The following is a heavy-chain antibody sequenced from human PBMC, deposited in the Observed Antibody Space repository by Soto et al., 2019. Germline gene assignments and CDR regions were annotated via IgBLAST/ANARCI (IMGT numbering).Heavy chain of an antibody. D-gene: IGHD3-10*01. Sequence: GGSLRLSCAASGFTVSSNYMSWVRQAPGKGLEWVAVIWYDGSNKYYADSVKGRFTTSRDNSKNTLYLQMNSLRAEDTAVYYCARVRVYYGSGSQGLYYYYYGMDVWGQGTTVTVSS. J-gene: IGHJ6*02. V-gene: IGHV3-33*08. CDR2: IWYDGSNK. CDR3: ARVRVYYGSGSQGLYYYYYGMDV. CDR1: GFTVSSNY.